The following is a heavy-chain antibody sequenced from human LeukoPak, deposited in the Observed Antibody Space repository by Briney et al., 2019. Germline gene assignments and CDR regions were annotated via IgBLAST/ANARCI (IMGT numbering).Heavy chain of an antibody. CDR3: ARLYSSSSADY. Sequence: GASVKVSCKASGGTFSSYAISWVRQAPGQGLEWMGRIIPILGIANYAQKFQGRVTITADKSTSTAYMELSSLRSEDTAVYYCARLYSSSSADYWGQGTLVTVSS. CDR1: GGTFSSYA. J-gene: IGHJ4*02. CDR2: IIPILGIA. V-gene: IGHV1-69*04. D-gene: IGHD6-6*01.